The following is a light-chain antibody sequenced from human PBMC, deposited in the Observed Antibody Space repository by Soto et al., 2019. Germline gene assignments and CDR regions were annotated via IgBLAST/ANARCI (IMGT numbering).Light chain of an antibody. CDR3: AAWDDTLNRYV. V-gene: IGLV1-44*01. Sequence: QSVLTQPPSASETPGQTVSISCSGSDSNIASNTVNWYQHLPGTAPKLLIYYNNQRPSGVPDRFSGSKSGTSASLAISGLQSEDESDYYGAAWDDTLNRYVFGTGTKVTVL. CDR2: YNN. CDR1: DSNIASNT. J-gene: IGLJ1*01.